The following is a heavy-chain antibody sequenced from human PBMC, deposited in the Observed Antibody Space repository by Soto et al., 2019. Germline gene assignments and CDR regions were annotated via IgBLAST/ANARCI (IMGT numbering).Heavy chain of an antibody. V-gene: IGHV6-1*01. J-gene: IGHJ4*02. CDR1: GDSVSRNSAA. CDR3: ARGLRAVADQFDY. Sequence: PTHSLTCAISGDSVSRNSAAWNWNRQTPSRGLEWLGRTYYRSKWYNDYAVSVKSRITINPDTSKNQFSLQLNSVTPEDTAVYYCARGLRAVADQFDYWGQGTLVTVSS. D-gene: IGHD6-19*01. CDR2: TYYRSKWYN.